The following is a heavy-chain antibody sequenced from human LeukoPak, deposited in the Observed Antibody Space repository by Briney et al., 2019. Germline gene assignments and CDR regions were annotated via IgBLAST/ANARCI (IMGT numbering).Heavy chain of an antibody. CDR2: IKQDGSEK. CDR3: ARRGQGGFYFDN. CDR1: GFTFSRFW. Sequence: GGSLRLSCAASGFTFSRFWMSWVRQAPGKGLEWVANIKQDGSEKYYVDSVKGRFTISRDNAKNSLYLQMNSLRAEDTAVYYCARRGQGGFYFDNWGQGTLVTVSS. J-gene: IGHJ4*02. V-gene: IGHV3-7*02. D-gene: IGHD3-16*01.